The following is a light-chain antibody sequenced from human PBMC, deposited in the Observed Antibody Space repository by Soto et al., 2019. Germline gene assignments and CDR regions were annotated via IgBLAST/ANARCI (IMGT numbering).Light chain of an antibody. CDR1: TSNIGNNP. V-gene: IGLV1-44*01. J-gene: IGLJ2*01. CDR2: SNN. CDR3: AAWDDSLNGVL. Sequence: QPVLTQPPSASGTPGQRVTVSCSGSTSNIGNNPVNWYQQLPGTAPKLVVYSNNQRPSGVPDRFSGSKSGTSASLAIRGLQSEDEADYYCAAWDDSLNGVLFGGGTKVTVL.